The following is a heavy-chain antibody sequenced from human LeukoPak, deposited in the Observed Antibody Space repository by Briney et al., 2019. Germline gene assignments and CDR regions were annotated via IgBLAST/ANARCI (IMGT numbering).Heavy chain of an antibody. Sequence: GRSLRLSCAASGFTFSSYAMHWVRQAPGKGLGWVAVISYDGSNKYYADSGKGRFTISRDNSKNTLYLQMNSLRAEDTAVYYCARDRGSGYYYENPDYWGQGTLVTVSS. CDR3: ARDRGSGYYYENPDY. D-gene: IGHD3-22*01. CDR1: GFTFSSYA. V-gene: IGHV3-30-3*01. J-gene: IGHJ4*02. CDR2: ISYDGSNK.